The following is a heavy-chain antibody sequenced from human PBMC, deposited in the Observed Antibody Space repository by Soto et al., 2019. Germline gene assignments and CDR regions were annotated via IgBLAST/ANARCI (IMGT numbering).Heavy chain of an antibody. Sequence: QVQLVQSGPEVKKPGASVKVSCTASGYTFSTHYISWVRLAPGQGFEWMGWISGYNGKTHYAQKVQDRVTMTTDTSTNTAYMELTSLRSDDTAIYDCARENTDILTGYPIVWFDPWGQGTLVTVSS. J-gene: IGHJ5*02. CDR1: GYTFSTHY. CDR2: ISGYNGKT. D-gene: IGHD3-9*01. CDR3: ARENTDILTGYPIVWFDP. V-gene: IGHV1-18*01.